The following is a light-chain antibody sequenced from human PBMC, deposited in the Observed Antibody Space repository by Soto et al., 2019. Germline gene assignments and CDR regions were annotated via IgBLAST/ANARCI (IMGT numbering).Light chain of an antibody. CDR3: CSYAGSNTYV. J-gene: IGLJ1*01. CDR2: EGT. CDR1: SSDVGSYNL. V-gene: IGLV2-23*01. Sequence: QSALAQAASVSGSPGQSITSSCTGSSSDVGSYNLVSWYQQYPGKAPKVMIYEGTKRPSGVSNRFSGSKSGNTASLTISGLQAEDEADYYCCSYAGSNTYVFGTGTKVTVL.